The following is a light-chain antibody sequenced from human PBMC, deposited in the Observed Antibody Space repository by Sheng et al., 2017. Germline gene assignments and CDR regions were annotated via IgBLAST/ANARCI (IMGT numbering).Light chain of an antibody. CDR3: QQYAGSPWT. J-gene: IGKJ1*01. CDR2: GAS. CDR1: QSFASTY. V-gene: IGKV3-20*01. Sequence: EIVLTQSPGTLSLSPGERATLSCRASQSFASTYLAWYQQKPGQTPRLLIYGASNRATGIPDRFTGSGSGTDFTLTISRLEPEDFAVYFCQQYAGSPWTFGQGTKVEIK.